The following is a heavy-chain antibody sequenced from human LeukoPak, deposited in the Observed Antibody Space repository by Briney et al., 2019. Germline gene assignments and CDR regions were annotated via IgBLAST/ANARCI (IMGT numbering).Heavy chain of an antibody. Sequence: GASVKVSCTASGYTFTSYDINWVRQATGQGLEWMGWMNPNSGNTGYAQKFQGRVTMTRNTSISTAYMELSSLRSEDTAVYYCARGVRDYYDSSGYYYIYYYYYMDVWGKGTTVTISS. CDR1: GYTFTSYD. V-gene: IGHV1-8*01. J-gene: IGHJ6*03. CDR2: MNPNSGNT. CDR3: ARGVRDYYDSSGYYYIYYYYYMDV. D-gene: IGHD3-22*01.